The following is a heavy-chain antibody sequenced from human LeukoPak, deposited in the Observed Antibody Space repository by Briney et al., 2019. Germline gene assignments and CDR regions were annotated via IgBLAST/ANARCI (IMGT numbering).Heavy chain of an antibody. CDR1: GFTFSSYE. CDR3: TVITMVREAQGDY. D-gene: IGHD3-10*01. Sequence: PGGSLRLSCAASGFTFSSYEMNWVRQASGKGLEWVGRIRSKANSYATAYAASVKGRFTISRDDSKNTAYLQMNSLKTEDTAVYYCTVITMVREAQGDYWGQGTLVTVSS. CDR2: IRSKANSYAT. J-gene: IGHJ4*02. V-gene: IGHV3-73*01.